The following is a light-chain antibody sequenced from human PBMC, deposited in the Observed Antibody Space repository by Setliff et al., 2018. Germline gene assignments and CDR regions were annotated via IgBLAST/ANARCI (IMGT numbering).Light chain of an antibody. V-gene: IGLV2-14*03. J-gene: IGLJ1*01. CDR1: SSDVGAYNY. Sequence: QSVLTQPASVSGSAGQSITISCTGTSSDVGAYNYVSWYQHYSGKAPKFVIYDVSNRPSGVSNRFSGSKSGNTASLTTSGLQAEDEADYYCFSYTTTSSYVFGTGTKVTVL. CDR3: FSYTTTSSYV. CDR2: DVS.